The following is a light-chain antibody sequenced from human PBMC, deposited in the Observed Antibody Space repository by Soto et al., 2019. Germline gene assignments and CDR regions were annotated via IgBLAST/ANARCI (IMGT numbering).Light chain of an antibody. CDR3: HQYGTSTWT. CDR1: QSVSSSF. Sequence: EIVLTQSPGTLSLSPGERAKLSCRVSQSVSSSFLAWYQQKPGQAPSLLIYGASSMATGIPDRFSGSGSGTDFTLTISRLEPADFAVYYCHQYGTSTWTFGHGTKVEIK. CDR2: GAS. V-gene: IGKV3-20*01. J-gene: IGKJ1*01.